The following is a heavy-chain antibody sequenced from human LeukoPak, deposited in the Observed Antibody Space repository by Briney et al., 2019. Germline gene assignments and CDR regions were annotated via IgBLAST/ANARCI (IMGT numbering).Heavy chain of an antibody. Sequence: GGSLRLSCAASGFTFSSYWMHWVRQAPGKGLVWVSRISGDGSSTFYADSVKGRFTISRDNAKNTLYVEMNSLRAEDTAVYYCARELSTGDWGQGTLVTVSS. D-gene: IGHD7-27*01. J-gene: IGHJ4*02. CDR3: ARELSTGD. CDR1: GFTFSSYW. V-gene: IGHV3-74*01. CDR2: ISGDGSST.